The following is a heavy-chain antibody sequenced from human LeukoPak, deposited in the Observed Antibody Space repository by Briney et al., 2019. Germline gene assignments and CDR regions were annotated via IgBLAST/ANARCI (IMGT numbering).Heavy chain of an antibody. D-gene: IGHD3-10*01. CDR3: TTGGAMVRGALF. V-gene: IGHV3-15*01. CDR1: GFTFGNAW. CDR2: IKSKTDGGTT. J-gene: IGHJ4*02. Sequence: GGSLRLSCAASGFTFGNAWMSWVRQAPGKGLEWVGCIKSKTDGGTTDYSAPVKGRFTISRDDSKNTLYLQVNSLQTEDTAVYYCTTGGAMVRGALFWGQGTLVTVSS.